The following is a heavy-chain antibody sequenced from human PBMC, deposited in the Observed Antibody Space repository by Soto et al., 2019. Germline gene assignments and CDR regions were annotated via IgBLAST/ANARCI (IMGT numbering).Heavy chain of an antibody. CDR1: GFTFSSYS. J-gene: IGHJ6*02. CDR3: AGSPVGEVV. CDR2: ISSSSSYI. D-gene: IGHD1-26*01. Sequence: EVQLVESGGGLVKPGGSLRLSCAASGFTFSSYSMNWVRQAPGKGLEWVSSISSSSSYIYYADSVKGRFTISRDNAKNSLYLQMNSRRAEDTAVYYCAGSPVGEVVWGQGTTVTVSS. V-gene: IGHV3-21*01.